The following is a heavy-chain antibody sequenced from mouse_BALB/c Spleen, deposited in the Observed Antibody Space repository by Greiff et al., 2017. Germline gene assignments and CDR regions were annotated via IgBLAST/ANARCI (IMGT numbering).Heavy chain of an antibody. CDR1: GFTFSSFG. V-gene: IGHV5-17*02. CDR2: ISSGSSTI. CDR3: ARSGYDGYWIAY. D-gene: IGHD2-3*01. Sequence: EVQLVESGGGLVQPGGSRKLSCAASGFTFSSFGMHWVHQAPEKGLEWVAYISSGSSTIYYADTVKGRFTISRDNPKNTLFLQMTSLRSEDTAMYYCARSGYDGYWIAYWGQGTLVTVSA. J-gene: IGHJ3*01.